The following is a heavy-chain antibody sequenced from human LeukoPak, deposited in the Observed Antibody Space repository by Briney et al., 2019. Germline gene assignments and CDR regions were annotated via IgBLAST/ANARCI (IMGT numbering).Heavy chain of an antibody. CDR2: IYYSGST. D-gene: IGHD6-19*01. V-gene: IGHV4-59*01. J-gene: IGHJ5*02. Sequence: SETLSLTCSVSGMSGGTINSYYWSWIRQPPGKGLEWIGYIYYSGSTNYNPSLKSRVTISVDTSKNQFSLKLSSVTAADTAVYYCARGWYSSGWHVGALHWFDPWGQGTLVTVSS. CDR1: GMSGGTINSYY. CDR3: ARGWYSSGWHVGALHWFDP.